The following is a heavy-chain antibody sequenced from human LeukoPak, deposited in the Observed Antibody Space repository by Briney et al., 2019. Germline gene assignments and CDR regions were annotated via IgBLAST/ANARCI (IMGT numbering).Heavy chain of an antibody. CDR3: ARGIPNCSSTSCYREYNWFDP. V-gene: IGHV4-4*07. Sequence: SETLSLTCSVSGGSIGSYYWSWIRQPAGKGLEWIGRIYTSGSTNYNPSLKSRVTISVDTSKNQFPLKLSSVTAADTAVYYCARGIPNCSSTSCYREYNWFDPWGQGTLVTVSS. D-gene: IGHD2-2*01. CDR1: GGSIGSYY. J-gene: IGHJ5*02. CDR2: IYTSGST.